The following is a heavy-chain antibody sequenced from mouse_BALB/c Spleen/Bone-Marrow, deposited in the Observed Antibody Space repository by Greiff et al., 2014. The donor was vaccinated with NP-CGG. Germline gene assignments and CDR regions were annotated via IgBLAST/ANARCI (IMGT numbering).Heavy chain of an antibody. J-gene: IGHJ4*01. CDR2: ISDGGSYT. V-gene: IGHV5-4*02. CDR1: GFTFSDYY. CDR3: ARSGERYGAMDY. D-gene: IGHD1-1*02. Sequence: EVKVVESGGGLVKPGGSLKLSCAASGFTFSDYYMYWVRQTPEKRLEWVATISDGGSYTYYPDSVKGRFTISRDNAKNNLYLQMSSLKPEDTAMYYCARSGERYGAMDYWGQGTSVTVFS.